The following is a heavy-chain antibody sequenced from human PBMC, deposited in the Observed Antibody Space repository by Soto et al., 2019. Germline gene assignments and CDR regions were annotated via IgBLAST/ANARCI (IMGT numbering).Heavy chain of an antibody. Sequence: PSETLSLTCTVFGGSVRSGGYYWSWIRQPPGKGLEWIGYIYSSGSTNYNPSLKSRVTISVDTSRNQFSLKLSSVTAADTAVYYCARGSPLLWFGELSPYYFDYWGRGNLVTVSS. V-gene: IGHV4-61*08. J-gene: IGHJ4*02. CDR3: ARGSPLLWFGELSPYYFDY. CDR1: GGSVRSGGYY. D-gene: IGHD3-10*01. CDR2: IYSSGST.